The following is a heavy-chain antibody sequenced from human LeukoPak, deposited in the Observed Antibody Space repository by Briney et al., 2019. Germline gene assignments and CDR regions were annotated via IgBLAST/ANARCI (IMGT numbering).Heavy chain of an antibody. CDR3: AREDIVVVPAATAFDI. CDR2: IYYSGST. CDR1: GGPISSGGYY. D-gene: IGHD2-2*01. Sequence: SQTLSLTCTVSGGPISSGGYYWSWIRQHPGKGLEWIGYIYYSGSTYYNPSLKSRATISVDTSKNQFSLKLSSVTAADTAVYYCAREDIVVVPAATAFDIWGQGTMVTVSS. V-gene: IGHV4-31*03. J-gene: IGHJ3*02.